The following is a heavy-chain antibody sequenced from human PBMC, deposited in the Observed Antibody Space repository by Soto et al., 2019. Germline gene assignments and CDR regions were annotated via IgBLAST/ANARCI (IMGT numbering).Heavy chain of an antibody. V-gene: IGHV4-34*01. J-gene: IGHJ6*03. D-gene: IGHD3-10*01. CDR2: INDSGDI. CDR1: GGSFSGYQ. CDR3: ARGLRLWFGELSRRGGYYYYMDV. Sequence: QVQLQQWGAGLLKPSETLSLTCAVYGGSFSGYQWSWIRQTPGKGLEWIGGINDSGDINYNPSLKGQVTMLVDSPKKQISLRLSSVAAADTAVYYCARGLRLWFGELSRRGGYYYYMDVWGKGTTVTVSS.